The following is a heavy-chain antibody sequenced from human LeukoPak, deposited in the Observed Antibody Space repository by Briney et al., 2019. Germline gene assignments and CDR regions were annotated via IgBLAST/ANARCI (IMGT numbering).Heavy chain of an antibody. V-gene: IGHV4-59*01. J-gene: IGHJ5*02. D-gene: IGHD1-26*01. Sequence: PSETLSLTRTLSDGSISDYQWVWIRQPPGKGLEWIGDIYSSGHTDYTPSLRGRVSMSIDASRNHFSLKVDSVTTADTAVYYCARGGQWAETNWFDPWGRGILVSVS. CDR1: DGSISDYQ. CDR2: IYSSGHT. CDR3: ARGGQWAETNWFDP.